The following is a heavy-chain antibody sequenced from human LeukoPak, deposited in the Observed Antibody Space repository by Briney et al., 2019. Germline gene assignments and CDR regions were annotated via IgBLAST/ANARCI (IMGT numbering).Heavy chain of an antibody. CDR3: ARQGIAAAGGRDYYYYYMDV. J-gene: IGHJ6*03. D-gene: IGHD6-13*01. Sequence: ASVRVSCTASGGTFSSYAISWVRQAPGQGLEWMGGIIPIFGTANYAQKFQGRGTITTDESTSTAYMELSSLRSEDTAVYYCARQGIAAAGGRDYYYYYMDVWGKGTTVTVSS. CDR2: IIPIFGTA. V-gene: IGHV1-69*05. CDR1: GGTFSSYA.